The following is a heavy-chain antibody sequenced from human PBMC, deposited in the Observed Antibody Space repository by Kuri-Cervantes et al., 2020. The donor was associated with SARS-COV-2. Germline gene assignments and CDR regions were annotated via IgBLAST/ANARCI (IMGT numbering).Heavy chain of an antibody. D-gene: IGHD1-26*01. J-gene: IGHJ4*02. CDR2: ISGSGGST. CDR3: AKRSGSYFDY. CDR1: GFTFSSYA. Sequence: ESLKISCAASGFTFSSYAMSWVRQAPGKGLEWVSAISGSGGSTYYADSVKGRFTISRDNSKNTLYLQMNSLRAEDTAVYYCAKRSGSYFDYWGQGTLVTVSS. V-gene: IGHV3-23*01.